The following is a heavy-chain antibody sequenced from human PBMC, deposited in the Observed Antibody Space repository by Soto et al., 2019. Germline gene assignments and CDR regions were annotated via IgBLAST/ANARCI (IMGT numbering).Heavy chain of an antibody. D-gene: IGHD3-10*01. Sequence: EVQLLESGGGLVQPGGSLRLSCAASGFTFNNYAMSWVRQAPGKGLEWVSAISGGGDTTSYADSVKGRFTVSRDGSKNTLYLQMNSLRAGDTAVYYCAKGRGGSGSLTPRVDFWGQGTLVTVSS. CDR2: ISGGGDTT. V-gene: IGHV3-23*01. CDR3: AKGRGGSGSLTPRVDF. J-gene: IGHJ4*02. CDR1: GFTFNNYA.